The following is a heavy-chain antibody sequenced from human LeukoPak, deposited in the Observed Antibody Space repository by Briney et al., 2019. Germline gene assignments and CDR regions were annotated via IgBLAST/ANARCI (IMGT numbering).Heavy chain of an antibody. CDR2: ISSSGSTI. V-gene: IGHV3-48*04. J-gene: IGHJ6*03. D-gene: IGHD6-13*01. CDR3: ARVKAAAGTGQGYYYYYMDV. Sequence: GGSLRLSCTVSGFTVSSNSMSWVRQAPGKGLEWVSYISSSGSTIYYADSVKGRFTISRDNAKNSLYLQMNSLRAEDTAVYYCARVKAAAGTGQGYYYYYMDVWGKGTTVTVSS. CDR1: GFTVSSNS.